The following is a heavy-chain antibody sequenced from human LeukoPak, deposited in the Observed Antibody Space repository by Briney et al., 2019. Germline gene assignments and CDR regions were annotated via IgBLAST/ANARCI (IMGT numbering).Heavy chain of an antibody. Sequence: GGSLRLSCAASGFTFSTDGIHWVRQAPGKRPEWVANINFDGSAKYYADSLKGRFTISGDNSKNTLYLEMNSLRVEDTAVYYCAKGVSGNSFYLDYWGQGTLVTVSS. CDR1: GFTFSTDG. V-gene: IGHV3-30*02. CDR3: AKGVSGNSFYLDY. CDR2: INFDGSAK. D-gene: IGHD1-20*01. J-gene: IGHJ4*02.